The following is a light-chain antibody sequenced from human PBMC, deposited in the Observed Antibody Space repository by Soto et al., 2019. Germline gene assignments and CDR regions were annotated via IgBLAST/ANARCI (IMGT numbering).Light chain of an antibody. CDR3: QQYNSYSRT. CDR1: QTISNW. V-gene: IGKV1-5*01. Sequence: DIQMTQSPSTLSAYVGDRVTSTCRASQTISNWLAWYQQKPGKAPKLLIYDASSLESGVPSRFSGSGSGTEFTLTISSLQPDDFATYYCQQYNSYSRTFGQGTKVDIK. CDR2: DAS. J-gene: IGKJ1*01.